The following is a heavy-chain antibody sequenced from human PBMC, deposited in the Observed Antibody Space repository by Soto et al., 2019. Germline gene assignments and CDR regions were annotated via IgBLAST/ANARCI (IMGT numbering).Heavy chain of an antibody. CDR1: GFTFSDYY. J-gene: IGHJ2*01. V-gene: IGHV3-11*01. CDR3: ARDWDFWSGYYWYFDL. D-gene: IGHD3-3*01. Sequence: GGSLRLSCAASGFTFSDYYMSWIRQAPGKGLEWVSYISSSGSTIYYADSVKGRFTISRDNAKNSLYLQMNSLRAEDTAVYYCARDWDFWSGYYWYFDLWGRGTLVTVSS. CDR2: ISSSGSTI.